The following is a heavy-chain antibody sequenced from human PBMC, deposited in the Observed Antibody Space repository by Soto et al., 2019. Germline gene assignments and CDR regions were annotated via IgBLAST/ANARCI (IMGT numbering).Heavy chain of an antibody. CDR2: ISNSGST. V-gene: IGHV4-31*03. CDR3: ARGVLL. Sequence: TLSLTCTVSGGSISSGGYCWSWIRQHPGKGLEWIGCISNSGSTYYNSSLKSRVTISVDTSENQFSLKLTSVTDADTAVYYCARGVLLWGQGTLVTVSS. CDR1: GGSISSGGYC. J-gene: IGHJ4*02.